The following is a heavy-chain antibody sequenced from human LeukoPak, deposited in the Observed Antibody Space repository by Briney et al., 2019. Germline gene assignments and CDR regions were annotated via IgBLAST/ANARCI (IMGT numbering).Heavy chain of an antibody. CDR2: IYYSGST. D-gene: IGHD3-3*01. CDR1: GGSISSYY. J-gene: IGHJ4*02. CDR3: ARSYDFWSGYYDY. Sequence: PSEXLSLTCTVSGGSISSYYWSWLRQPPGKGLEWIGYIYYSGSTNYNPSLTSRGNISVDTSKNQFSLKLSSVTAADTAVYYCARSYDFWSGYYDYWGQGTLVTVSS. V-gene: IGHV4-59*01.